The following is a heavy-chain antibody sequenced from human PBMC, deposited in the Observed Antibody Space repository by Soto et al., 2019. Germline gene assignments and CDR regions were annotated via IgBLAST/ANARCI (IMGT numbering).Heavy chain of an antibody. CDR1: GFSLSARGEG. Sequence: QITLKESGPPLVKPTETLTLTCTFSGFSLSARGEGVGWIRQPPGKALEWLAIIYWDDDKRYSPSLRNTLTNTKDTSKNQVVLTMTIMDPVDTTTYFCAHRPIDSARHDAYVIWGPGRMVTV. D-gene: IGHD3-9*01. V-gene: IGHV2-5*02. CDR3: AHRPIDSARHDAYVI. CDR2: IYWDDDK. J-gene: IGHJ3*02.